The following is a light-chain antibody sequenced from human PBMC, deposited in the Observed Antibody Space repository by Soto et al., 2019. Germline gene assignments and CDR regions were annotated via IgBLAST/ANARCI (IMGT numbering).Light chain of an antibody. CDR3: SSYTSSSTYV. V-gene: IGLV2-14*02. CDR2: EGS. J-gene: IGLJ1*01. CDR1: SSDVGSYNL. Sequence: QSALTQPASVSGSPGQSITISCTGTSSDVGSYNLVSWYQQHPGKAPKLMIYEGSKRPSGVSNRFSGSKSGNTASLTISGLQAEDEADYYCSSYTSSSTYVFGTQTKLTVL.